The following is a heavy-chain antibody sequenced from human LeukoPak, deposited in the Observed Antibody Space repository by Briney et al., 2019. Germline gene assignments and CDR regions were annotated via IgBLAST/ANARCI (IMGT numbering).Heavy chain of an antibody. CDR1: GGSISSYY. CDR3: ARGVAVYYDSSGYTFDY. J-gene: IGHJ4*02. CDR2: IYYSGST. V-gene: IGHV4-59*01. D-gene: IGHD3-22*01. Sequence: PSETLSLTCNVSGGSISSYYWSWIRQPPGKGLEWIGYIYYSGSTNYNPSLKSRVTISVDTSKNQFSLKLSSVTAADTAVYYCARGVAVYYDSSGYTFDYWGQGTLVTVSS.